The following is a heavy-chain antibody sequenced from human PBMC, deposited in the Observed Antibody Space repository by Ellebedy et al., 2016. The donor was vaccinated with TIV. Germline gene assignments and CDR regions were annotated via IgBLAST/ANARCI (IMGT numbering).Heavy chain of an antibody. J-gene: IGHJ6*03. CDR1: GLESSKSV. CDR3: ATRHKSYMDV. V-gene: IGHV3-23*01. CDR2: LSLRTGRS. Sequence: GESLKISCAAAGLESSKSVINWVRQAPGKGLEWISGLSLRTGRSFYADSVKGRFSISRDNSSATTFLQMDSLRPEDTAIYYCATRHKSYMDVWGSGTSVTVSS.